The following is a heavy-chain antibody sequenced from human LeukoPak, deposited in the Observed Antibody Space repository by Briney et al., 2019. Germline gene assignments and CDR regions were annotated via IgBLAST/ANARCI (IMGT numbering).Heavy chain of an antibody. D-gene: IGHD6-19*01. CDR1: GFTFSSYA. CDR3: ARVVTATLYNSGWEVGDY. J-gene: IGHJ4*02. CDR2: ISYDGSNK. Sequence: GGSLRLSCAASGFTFSSYAMHWVRQAPGKGLEWVAVISYDGSNKYYADSVKGRFTISRDNSKNTLYLQMNSLRPEDTAVYYCARVVTATLYNSGWEVGDYWGQGTLVTVSS. V-gene: IGHV3-30-3*01.